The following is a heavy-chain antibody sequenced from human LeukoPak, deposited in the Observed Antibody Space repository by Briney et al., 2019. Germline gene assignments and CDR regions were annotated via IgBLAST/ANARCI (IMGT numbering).Heavy chain of an antibody. CDR1: GYTFTSYD. V-gene: IGHV1-8*01. CDR3: ARDVGGSYFGDHWFDP. D-gene: IGHD1-26*01. J-gene: IGHJ5*02. CDR2: MNPNSGNT. Sequence: GASVKVSCKASGYTFTSYDINWVRQATGQGLEWMGWMNPNSGNTGYAQKFQGRVTMTRNTSISTAYMELSSLRSEDTAVYYCARDVGGSYFGDHWFDPWGQGTLVTVSS.